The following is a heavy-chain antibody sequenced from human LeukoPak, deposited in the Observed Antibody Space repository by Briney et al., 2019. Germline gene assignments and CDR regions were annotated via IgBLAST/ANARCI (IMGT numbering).Heavy chain of an antibody. CDR3: ARGGRYCTSTSCYKSKPSYIDV. Sequence: SETLSLTCSVSGGSISNYFWSWIRQPPGKGLEWTGYIYYSGSTNYNPSLKSRVTISVDTSKKQFSLQLNSVTAADTAVYYCARGGRYCTSTSCYKSKPSYIDVWGKGTTVTISS. CDR2: IYYSGST. CDR1: GGSISNYF. V-gene: IGHV4-59*01. J-gene: IGHJ6*03. D-gene: IGHD2-2*02.